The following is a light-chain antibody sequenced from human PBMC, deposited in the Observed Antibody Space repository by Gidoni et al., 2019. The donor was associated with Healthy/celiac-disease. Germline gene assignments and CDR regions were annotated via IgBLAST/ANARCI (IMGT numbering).Light chain of an antibody. V-gene: IGKV1-5*01. CDR2: DAS. CDR3: QQYNSYSLFT. Sequence: DIQMTQSPSTLSASVGDRVTITCRASQSISSWLVWYQQKPGKAPKLLIYDASSLESGVPSRFSGSGSGTEFTLTISSLQPDDFATYNCQQYNSYSLFTFGPGTKVDIK. J-gene: IGKJ3*01. CDR1: QSISSW.